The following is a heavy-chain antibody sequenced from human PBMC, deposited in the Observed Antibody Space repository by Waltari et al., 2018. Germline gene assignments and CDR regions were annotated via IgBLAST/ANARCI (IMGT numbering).Heavy chain of an antibody. Sequence: QVQLQESGPGLVEPSQTLSLACSVPGDSIHRGTSHWSWVRQPAGRGREGRGRIFASGSTDYNPSLKSRVTISVDTSKSQVSLNLTSLTAADSAVYYCARTLEKTYGGWYFDSWGQGTRVTVSS. CDR1: GDSIHRGTSH. CDR3: ARTLEKTYGGWYFDS. J-gene: IGHJ4*02. D-gene: IGHD3-10*01. V-gene: IGHV4-61*02. CDR2: IFASGST.